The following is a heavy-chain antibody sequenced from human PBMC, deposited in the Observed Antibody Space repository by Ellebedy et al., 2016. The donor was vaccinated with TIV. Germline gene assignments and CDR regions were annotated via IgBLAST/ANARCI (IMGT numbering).Heavy chain of an antibody. V-gene: IGHV3-7*03. Sequence: GESLKISCAASGFNFRSYWMTWVRQAPGKGLEWVSSVSQDGSEKYYVDSVKGRFTVSIDNAKNSVYLQMNHLRAEDTAVYYCTTPYYYGSGSYFLWGQGTLVSVFS. CDR1: GFNFRSYW. CDR2: VSQDGSEK. CDR3: TTPYYYGSGSYFL. J-gene: IGHJ4*02. D-gene: IGHD3-10*01.